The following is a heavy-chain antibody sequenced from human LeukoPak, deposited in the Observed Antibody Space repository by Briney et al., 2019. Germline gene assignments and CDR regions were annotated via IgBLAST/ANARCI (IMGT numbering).Heavy chain of an antibody. Sequence: PGGSLRLSGAASGFTFSSYWMSWVRQAPGKGLEWVANIKQDGSDKYYVDSVKGRFTISRDNAKNALYLQMNSLRVDDTAVYYCARDGIQLPLGQWGQGTLVTVSS. CDR3: ARDGIQLPLGQ. D-gene: IGHD5-18*01. V-gene: IGHV3-7*01. CDR2: IKQDGSDK. CDR1: GFTFSSYW. J-gene: IGHJ4*02.